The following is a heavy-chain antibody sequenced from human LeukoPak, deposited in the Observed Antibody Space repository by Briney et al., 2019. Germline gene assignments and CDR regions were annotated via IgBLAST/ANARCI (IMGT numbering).Heavy chain of an antibody. D-gene: IGHD3-22*01. V-gene: IGHV3-30*04. CDR3: AKERGSSGYYYAY. J-gene: IGHJ4*02. Sequence: GGSLRLSCAASGFTFSSYAMHWVRQAPGKGLEWVAVISYDGSNKYYADSVKGRFTISRDNSKNTLYLQMNSLRAEDTAVYYCAKERGSSGYYYAYWGQGTLVTVSS. CDR2: ISYDGSNK. CDR1: GFTFSSYA.